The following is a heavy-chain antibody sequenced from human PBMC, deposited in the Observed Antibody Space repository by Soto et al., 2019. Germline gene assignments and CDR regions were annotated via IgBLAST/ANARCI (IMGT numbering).Heavy chain of an antibody. CDR3: AKDYGPNAWIQVLLTKDAFDI. J-gene: IGHJ3*02. CDR1: GFTFSSYT. CDR2: IGTSSSYI. D-gene: IGHD5-18*01. V-gene: IGHV3-21*04. Sequence: PGGSLRLSCAASGFTFSSYTRNWVRQAPGRGLEWVSSIGTSSSYIYYADSVKGRLTISRDNAKNSLFLQMNSLRAEDTAVYYCAKDYGPNAWIQVLLTKDAFDIWGQGTMVTVSS.